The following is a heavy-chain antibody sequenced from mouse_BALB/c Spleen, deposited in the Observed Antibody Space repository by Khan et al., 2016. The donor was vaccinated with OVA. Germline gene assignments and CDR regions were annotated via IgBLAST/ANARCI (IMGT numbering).Heavy chain of an antibody. J-gene: IGHJ3*01. CDR2: IDPFNADT. CDR1: GYSFTSYY. CDR3: ARGTFAY. D-gene: IGHD3-3*01. V-gene: IGHV1S135*01. Sequence: VQLQQSGPELMKPGASVKISCKASGYSFTSYYMHWMKQSHGKSLEWIGYIDPFNADTDYNQKFKGKATLTVDKSSNTAYMHLTSLTSEDSAVYYCARGTFAYWGPGTLVTVSA.